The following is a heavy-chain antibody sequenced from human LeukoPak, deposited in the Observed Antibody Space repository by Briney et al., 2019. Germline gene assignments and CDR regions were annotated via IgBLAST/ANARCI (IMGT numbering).Heavy chain of an antibody. Sequence: GGSLRLSCAASGFTFSSYIMNWVRQAPGKGLEWVSYISSSSSTIYYADSVKGRFTISRDNAKNSLYLQMNSLRDEDTAVYYCARVVVDIVVVVAANDYWGQGTLVTVSS. J-gene: IGHJ4*02. CDR3: ARVVVDIVVVVAANDY. V-gene: IGHV3-48*02. CDR1: GFTFSSYI. D-gene: IGHD2-15*01. CDR2: ISSSSSTI.